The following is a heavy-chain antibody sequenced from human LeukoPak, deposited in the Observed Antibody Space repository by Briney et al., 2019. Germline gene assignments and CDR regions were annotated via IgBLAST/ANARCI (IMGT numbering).Heavy chain of an antibody. V-gene: IGHV4-59*01. CDR1: GGSISSYY. J-gene: IGHJ4*02. CDR3: ASFGSSGYYSALDY. CDR2: IYYSGST. Sequence: PSETLSLTCTVSGGSISSYYWSWIRQPPGKGLEWIGYIYYSGSTNYNPSLKSRVTISVDTSKNQFSLKLSSVTAADTAVYYCASFGSSGYYSALDYWGQGTLVTVSS. D-gene: IGHD3-22*01.